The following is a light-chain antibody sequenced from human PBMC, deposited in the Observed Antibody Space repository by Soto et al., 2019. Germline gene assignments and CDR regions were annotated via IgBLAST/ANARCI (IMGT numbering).Light chain of an antibody. CDR2: KVS. J-gene: IGKJ1*01. Sequence: DVVMTQSPLSLPVTLGQPASISCRSSQSLVYSDGNTYLNWFQQRPGQSPRRLIYKVSNRDSGVPDRFSGSGSGTDFTLKISRVEAEEVGVYYCMQGLQTPGTFGQMTKVEIK. V-gene: IGKV2-30*01. CDR3: MQGLQTPGT. CDR1: QSLVYSDGNTY.